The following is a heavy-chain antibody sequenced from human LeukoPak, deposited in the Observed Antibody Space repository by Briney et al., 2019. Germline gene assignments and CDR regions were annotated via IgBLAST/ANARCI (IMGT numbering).Heavy chain of an antibody. J-gene: IGHJ3*02. CDR1: GVSISSSY. D-gene: IGHD3-22*01. CDR3: VRGNYDNRGYSNAVDI. Sequence: PSETLSLTRTVSGVSISSSYWSWIRQPPGKRLEWIGYIYYNGNTNSNPSLKSRVTISADTSKNQFSLKLSSVTAADTAVYYCVRGNYDNRGYSNAVDIWGQGAMVTVSS. V-gene: IGHV4-59*01. CDR2: IYYNGNT.